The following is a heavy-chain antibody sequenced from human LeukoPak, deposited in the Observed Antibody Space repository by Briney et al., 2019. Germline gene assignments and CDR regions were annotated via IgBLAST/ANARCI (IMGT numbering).Heavy chain of an antibody. D-gene: IGHD1-26*01. V-gene: IGHV3-48*01. J-gene: IGHJ4*02. CDR3: ARDPEVGATPFDY. Sequence: GGSLRLSCAASGFTFSSHSMNWVRQAPGKGLEWVSYISSSSSTIYYADSVKGRFTISRDNAKNSLYLQMNSLRAEDTAVYYCARDPEVGATPFDYWGQGTLVTVSS. CDR1: GFTFSSHS. CDR2: ISSSSSTI.